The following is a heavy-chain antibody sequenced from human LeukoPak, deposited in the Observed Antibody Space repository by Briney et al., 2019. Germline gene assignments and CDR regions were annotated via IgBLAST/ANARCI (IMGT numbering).Heavy chain of an antibody. CDR2: VHHTGRT. J-gene: IGHJ4*01. Sequence: PSETLSLTCTVSGGSISSGGYYWSWVRQPPGKGFEWIAEVHHTGRTIYSPSFARRVAISADTSKNQVSLKLTSVTAADTAVYYCARGSDYTWGGWGQGTLVTVSS. V-gene: IGHV4-39*07. CDR1: GGSISSGGYY. D-gene: IGHD3-10*01. CDR3: ARGSDYTWGG.